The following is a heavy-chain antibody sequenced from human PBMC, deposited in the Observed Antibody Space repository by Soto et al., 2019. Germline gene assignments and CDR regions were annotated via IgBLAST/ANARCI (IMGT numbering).Heavy chain of an antibody. V-gene: IGHV3-15*07. J-gene: IGHJ4*02. Sequence: EVQLVESGGGLVKPGGSLRLSCAASGFTFSSAWLNWVRQAPGKGLEWVGRIKGKDHGETTDYAAPVKGRFSISRDDSSNALHLQMNSLEIEDTAVYYCTADPHYYTGGVDYWGPGALVTVSS. CDR3: TADPHYYTGGVDY. CDR2: IKGKDHGETT. CDR1: GFTFSSAW. D-gene: IGHD2-8*02.